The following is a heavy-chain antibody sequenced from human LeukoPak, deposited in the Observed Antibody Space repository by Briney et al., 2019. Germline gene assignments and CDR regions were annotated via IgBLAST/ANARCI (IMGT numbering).Heavy chain of an antibody. CDR3: ARAPMIVVVFPPRLDY. CDR2: SNPNSGGT. Sequence: ASVKVSCKTSGYTFTGYYMHWVRQAPGQGLEWMGWSNPNSGGTNYAQKFQDRVTMTGDTSISTAYMELSRLTSDDTAVYYCARAPMIVVVFPPRLDYWGQGTLVTVSS. CDR1: GYTFTGYY. V-gene: IGHV1-2*02. D-gene: IGHD3-22*01. J-gene: IGHJ4*02.